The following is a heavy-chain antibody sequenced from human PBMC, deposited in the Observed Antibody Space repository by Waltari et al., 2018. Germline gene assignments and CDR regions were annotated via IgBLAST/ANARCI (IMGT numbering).Heavy chain of an antibody. CDR2: IYYSGST. D-gene: IGHD1-26*01. CDR1: GGSISSYY. Sequence: QVQLQESGPGLVKPSETLSLTCTVSGGSISSYYWSWIRQPPGKGLEWIGYIYYSGSTNYNPSLNSRVTISVDTSKNQFSLKLSSVTAADTAVYYCARGIEMANYWGQGTLVTVSS. J-gene: IGHJ4*02. CDR3: ARGIEMANY. V-gene: IGHV4-59*01.